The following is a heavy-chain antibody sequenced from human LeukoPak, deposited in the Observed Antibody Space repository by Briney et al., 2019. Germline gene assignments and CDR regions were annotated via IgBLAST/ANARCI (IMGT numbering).Heavy chain of an antibody. Sequence: PGGSLRLSCVASGFTFSSSWMHWVRQAPGKGLVWVSRINSDGSSTNYADSVKGRFTISRDNAKNTLYLQMNGLRAEDTTIYYCASSHHGPAHWGQGTLVTVSS. D-gene: IGHD1-14*01. CDR3: ASSHHGPAH. CDR2: INSDGSST. V-gene: IGHV3-74*01. CDR1: GFTFSSSW. J-gene: IGHJ4*02.